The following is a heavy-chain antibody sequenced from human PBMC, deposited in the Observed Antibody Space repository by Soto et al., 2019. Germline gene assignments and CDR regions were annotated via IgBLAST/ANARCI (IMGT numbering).Heavy chain of an antibody. CDR1: GFTFSDYY. CDR2: ISGGGGSTI. CDR3: ARQRGYYDISGLDY. D-gene: IGHD3-22*01. V-gene: IGHV3-11*01. J-gene: IGHJ4*02. Sequence: QVQLVESGGGLVKPGGSLRLSCAASGFTFSDYYMTWIRQAPGKGLEWVSYISGGGGSTIYYADSVKGRFTISRDNAGNSLYLQMNSLRVEDTAVYYCARQRGYYDISGLDYWGQGTLVTVPS.